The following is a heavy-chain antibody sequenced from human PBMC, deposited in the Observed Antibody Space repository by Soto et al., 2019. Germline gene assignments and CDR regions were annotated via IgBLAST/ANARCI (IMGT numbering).Heavy chain of an antibody. CDR3: ASGGYSSGWYEDY. Sequence: QGQLVESGGGVVQPGRSLRLSCAASGFTFSSYAMHWVRQAPGKGLEWVAVISYDGSNKYYADSVKGRFTISRDNSKNTLYLQMNSLRAEDTAVYYCASGGYSSGWYEDYWGQGTLVTVSS. CDR2: ISYDGSNK. D-gene: IGHD6-19*01. V-gene: IGHV3-30-3*01. CDR1: GFTFSSYA. J-gene: IGHJ4*02.